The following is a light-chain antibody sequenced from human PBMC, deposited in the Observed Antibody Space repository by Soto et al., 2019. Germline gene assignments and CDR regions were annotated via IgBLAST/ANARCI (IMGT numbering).Light chain of an antibody. CDR2: AAS. CDR1: QRINTY. Sequence: DIQMTQSPSTLSAGVGDRVTITCRASQRINTYINWYQQKPGKAPTLLLYAASNLQSGVPSRFSGGGSGTDFTLTINTLQPDDFAIYFCQQCYTSPRTFGQGTKVEIK. J-gene: IGKJ1*01. V-gene: IGKV1-39*01. CDR3: QQCYTSPRT.